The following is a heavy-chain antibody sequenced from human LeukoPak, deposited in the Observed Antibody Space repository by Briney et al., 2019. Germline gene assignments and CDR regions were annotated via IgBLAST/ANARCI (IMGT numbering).Heavy chain of an antibody. J-gene: IGHJ4*02. Sequence: SETQSLTCTVSGGSISSYYWSWIRQPPGKGLEYIGYIYYSGNTNSNPSLNSRVTISVDTSKNQFSLKLSSVTAADTAVYYCASGHNWNDASSNFDYWGQGTLVTASS. CDR1: GGSISSYY. CDR2: IYYSGNT. CDR3: ASGHNWNDASSNFDY. D-gene: IGHD1-20*01. V-gene: IGHV4-59*08.